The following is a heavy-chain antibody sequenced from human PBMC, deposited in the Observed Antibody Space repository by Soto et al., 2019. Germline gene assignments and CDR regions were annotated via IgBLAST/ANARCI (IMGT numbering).Heavy chain of an antibody. Sequence: SETLSLTCTVSGGSISSYYWSWIRQPPGKGLEWIGYIYYSGGTNYNPSLKSRVTISVDTSKNQFSLKLSSVTAADTAVYYCARGHNWNYDDYYYYYMDVWGKGTTVTVSS. CDR1: GGSISSYY. D-gene: IGHD1-7*01. V-gene: IGHV4-59*01. CDR2: IYYSGGT. CDR3: ARGHNWNYDDYYYYYMDV. J-gene: IGHJ6*03.